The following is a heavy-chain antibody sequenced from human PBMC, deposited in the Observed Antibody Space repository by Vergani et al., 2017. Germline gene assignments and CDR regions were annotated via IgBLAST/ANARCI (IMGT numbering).Heavy chain of an antibody. V-gene: IGHV4-59*11. CDR2: IHYSENT. D-gene: IGHD1-1*01. J-gene: IGHJ5*02. CDR1: FDSIRNHY. CDR3: ASDTHSVQRADR. Sequence: QVQLQESGPGLVKSSETLSLTCSVSFDSIRNHYCNWIRQPPGKGLEWIGSIHYSENTNYNPSLKTRVTISVDTSKNQFSLTLTSVTAADTAVYYCASDTHSVQRADRWGQGILVTVTS.